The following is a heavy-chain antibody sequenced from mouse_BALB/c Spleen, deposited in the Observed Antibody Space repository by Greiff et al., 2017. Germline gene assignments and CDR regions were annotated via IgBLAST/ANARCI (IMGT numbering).Heavy chain of an antibody. Sequence: EVMLVESGGGLVKPGGSLKLSCAASGFTFSDYYMYWVRQTPEKRLEWVATISDGGSYTYYPDSVKGRFTISRDNAKNNLYLQMSSLKSEDTAMYYCARSSTEVFDYWGQGTTLTVSS. CDR3: ARSSTEVFDY. CDR1: GFTFSDYY. V-gene: IGHV5-4*02. CDR2: ISDGGSYT. D-gene: IGHD1-1*01. J-gene: IGHJ2*01.